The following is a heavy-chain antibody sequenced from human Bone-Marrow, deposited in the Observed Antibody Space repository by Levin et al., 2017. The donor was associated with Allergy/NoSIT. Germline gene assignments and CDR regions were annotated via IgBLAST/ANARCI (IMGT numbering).Heavy chain of an antibody. J-gene: IGHJ4*02. CDR1: SLTTNGVC. CDR3: ARMPSFCASTSCYTGDY. Sequence: SLTTNGVCVSWIRQAPGKALEWLARIDWDDDEFYSPSLKTRLSISKDTSINQVVLTMTNMDPVDTATYYCARMPSFCASTSCYTGDYWGQGIPVTVSS. CDR2: IDWDDDE. D-gene: IGHD2-2*01. V-gene: IGHV2-70*16.